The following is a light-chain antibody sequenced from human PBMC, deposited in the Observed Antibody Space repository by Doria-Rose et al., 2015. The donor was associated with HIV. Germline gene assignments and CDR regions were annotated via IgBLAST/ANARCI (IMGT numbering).Light chain of an antibody. Sequence: ETVMTQSPGTLSLSPGERATLSCSASQSFSSTYLAWYQQKPGQAPSLLIYDGSTRATGIPDRFSASGSGTDFTRTINRLEPEDFALYYCHQYGTSWTFGQGTKVEI. V-gene: IGKV3-20*01. CDR3: HQYGTSWT. J-gene: IGKJ1*01. CDR1: QSFSSTY. CDR2: DGS.